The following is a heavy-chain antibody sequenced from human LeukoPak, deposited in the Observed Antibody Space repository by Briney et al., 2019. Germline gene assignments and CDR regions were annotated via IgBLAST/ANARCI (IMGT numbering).Heavy chain of an antibody. Sequence: GGSLRLSCAASGFTFSSYVMNWIRQAPGKGREGVSYISSSSSTIYYADSVKGRFTISRDNAKNALSLQLSSLRGEDTALYYCARGDSSSLLVNAAFDFWGQGTMVTASS. J-gene: IGHJ3*01. CDR1: GFTFSSYV. CDR2: ISSSSSTI. V-gene: IGHV3-48*03. D-gene: IGHD6-13*01. CDR3: ARGDSSSLLVNAAFDF.